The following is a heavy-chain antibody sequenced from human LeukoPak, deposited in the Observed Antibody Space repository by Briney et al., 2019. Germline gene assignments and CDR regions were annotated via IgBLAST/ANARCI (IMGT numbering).Heavy chain of an antibody. CDR1: VGSIGRSSYY. CDR2: IYYNGNT. CDR3: ARSDGYGLVGI. V-gene: IGHV4-39*07. J-gene: IGHJ3*02. Sequence: PSETLSLTCTVSVGSIGRSSYYWGWIRQPPGKGLEWIGNIYYNGNTDYNPSLKSRVTILVDTSKNQFSLTLSSVTAADTAVYYCARSDGYGLVGIWGQGTMVTVSS. D-gene: IGHD3-10*01.